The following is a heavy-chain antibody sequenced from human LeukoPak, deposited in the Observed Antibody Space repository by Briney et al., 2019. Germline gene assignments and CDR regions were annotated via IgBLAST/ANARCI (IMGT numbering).Heavy chain of an antibody. CDR3: VVVVEPPDSDGFDV. CDR2: INADGSTA. Sequence: KGLVWVSLINADGSTATYADSVKGRFTISRDNARNTLSLQMNSLTIEDTTVYYCVVVVEPPDSDGFDVWGQGTMITVSS. V-gene: IGHV3-74*01. J-gene: IGHJ3*01. D-gene: IGHD1-14*01.